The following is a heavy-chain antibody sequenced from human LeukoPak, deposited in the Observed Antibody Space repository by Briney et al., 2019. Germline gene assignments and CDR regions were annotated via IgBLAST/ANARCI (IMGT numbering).Heavy chain of an antibody. D-gene: IGHD6-19*01. CDR1: GYTFTSYG. J-gene: IGHJ4*02. CDR3: ARGDSSGWYALYYFDY. Sequence: ASEKVSCKASGYTFTSYGISWVRQAPGQGLEWMGWISGYNGNTNYAQKLQGRVTMTTDTSTSTGYMELRSLRSDDTAVYYCARGDSSGWYALYYFDYWGQGTLVTVSS. V-gene: IGHV1-18*01. CDR2: ISGYNGNT.